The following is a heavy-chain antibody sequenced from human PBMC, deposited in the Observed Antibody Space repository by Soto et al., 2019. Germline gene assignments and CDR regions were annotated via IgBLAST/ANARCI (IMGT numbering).Heavy chain of an antibody. CDR2: IKSKTDGGTT. D-gene: IGHD6-19*01. CDR3: TTDGQWLVRAEYFQH. J-gene: IGHJ1*01. V-gene: IGHV3-15*07. Sequence: EVQLVESGGGLVKPGGSLRLPCAASDFTFSNAWMNWVRQAPGKGLEWVGRIKSKTDGGTTDYAAPVKGRFTISRDDSKNTLYLQMNSLKTEDTAVYYCTTDGQWLVRAEYFQHWGQGTLVTVSS. CDR1: DFTFSNAW.